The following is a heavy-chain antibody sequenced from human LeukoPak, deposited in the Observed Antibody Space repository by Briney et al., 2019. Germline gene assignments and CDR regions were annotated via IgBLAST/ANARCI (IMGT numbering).Heavy chain of an antibody. D-gene: IGHD4-17*01. CDR3: ARHFTTVTPWYFDY. CDR1: GGSISSIDYY. Sequence: SETLSLTCTVSGGSISSIDYYWGWIRQPPGKGLEWIGSIYYSRSTYHSPSLKRRVTISLDTSQNQFTLTRSSVTAADTAVYYCARHFTTVTPWYFDYWGQGTLVTVSS. CDR2: IYYSRST. V-gene: IGHV4-39*01. J-gene: IGHJ4*02.